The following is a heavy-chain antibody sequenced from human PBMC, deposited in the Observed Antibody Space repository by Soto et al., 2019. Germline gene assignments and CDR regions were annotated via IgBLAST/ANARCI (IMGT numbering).Heavy chain of an antibody. CDR1: GGYVSSGSFY. V-gene: IGHV4-61*01. D-gene: IGHD3-22*01. CDR2: IYYRAST. CDR3: ARRRPYYYDSRQGAFDI. J-gene: IGHJ3*02. Sequence: SETLSLTCTVSGGYVSSGSFYWSWIRQHPGMGLEWIGYIYYRASTNYNPSLQSRVTISVATAKNPFSLKLSSVTAADTAVYYCARRRPYYYDSRQGAFDIWGQGTMVTVSS.